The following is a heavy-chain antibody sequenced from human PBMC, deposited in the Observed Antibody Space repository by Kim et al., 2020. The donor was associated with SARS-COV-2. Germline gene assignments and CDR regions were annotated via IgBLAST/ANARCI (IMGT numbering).Heavy chain of an antibody. CDR1: GGSISSYY. CDR2: IYYSGST. D-gene: IGHD6-6*01. Sequence: SETLSLTCNVSGGSISSYYWSWIRQPPGKGLEWIGYIYYSGSTNYNPSLKSRVSMSVDTSKNQFSLNLSSVTASDTAVYYCARGYSSSSAYFDHWGQGTLVTVSS. V-gene: IGHV4-59*01. J-gene: IGHJ4*02. CDR3: ARGYSSSSAYFDH.